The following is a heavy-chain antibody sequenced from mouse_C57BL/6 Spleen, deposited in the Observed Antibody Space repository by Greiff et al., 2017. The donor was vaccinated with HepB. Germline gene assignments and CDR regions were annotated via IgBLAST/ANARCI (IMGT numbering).Heavy chain of an antibody. D-gene: IGHD1-1*01. CDR1: GFTFSNYW. V-gene: IGHV6-3*01. J-gene: IGHJ2*01. CDR2: IRLKSDNYAT. Sequence: EVHLVESGGGLVQPGGSMKLSCVASGFTFSNYWMNWVRQSPEKGLEWVAQIRLKSDNYATHYAESVKGRFTISRDDSKSSVYLQMNNLRAEDTGIYYCTINYYGSSFDDWGQGTTLTVSS. CDR3: TINYYGSSFDD.